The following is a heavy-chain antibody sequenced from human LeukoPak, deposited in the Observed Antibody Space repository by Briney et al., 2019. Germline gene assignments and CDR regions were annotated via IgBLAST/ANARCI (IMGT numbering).Heavy chain of an antibody. D-gene: IGHD4-11*01. CDR3: AEPLFLYSNPGGFDY. CDR1: GFTFSSYS. CDR2: ISNDGTNK. V-gene: IGHV3-30*18. Sequence: TGGSLRLSCAASGFTFSSYSMNWVRQAPGKGLEWVAVISNDGTNKFYADSVKGRFTISRDNSKNTLYLQMNSLRAEDTAVYYCAEPLFLYSNPGGFDYWGQGTLVTVSS. J-gene: IGHJ4*02.